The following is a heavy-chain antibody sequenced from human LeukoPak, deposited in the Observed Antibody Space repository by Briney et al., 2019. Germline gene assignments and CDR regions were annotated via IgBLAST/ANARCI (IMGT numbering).Heavy chain of an antibody. J-gene: IGHJ1*01. Sequence: GESLKISCKDSPYYFINFWIGWVRQMPGKGLEWMGIIYPADSDTRYNPSFQGHVTISADRSASTAYLQWHSLKASDTAIYYCARGINDEYFQSWGQGTLVTDSS. D-gene: IGHD2/OR15-2a*01. CDR1: PYYFINFW. CDR3: ARGINDEYFQS. V-gene: IGHV5-51*01. CDR2: IYPADSDT.